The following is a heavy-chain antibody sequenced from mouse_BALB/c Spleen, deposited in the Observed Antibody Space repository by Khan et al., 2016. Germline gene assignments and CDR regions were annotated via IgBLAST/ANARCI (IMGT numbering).Heavy chain of an antibody. V-gene: IGHV3-8*02. CDR2: ISYSGIT. CDR1: GDSITSGY. D-gene: IGHD2-1*01. CDR3: ASYLLNYFDY. J-gene: IGHJ2*01. Sequence: EVQLQESGPSLVKPSQTLSLTCSVTGDSITSGYWNWIRKFPGNKLEYMGYISYSGITYYSPSLKSRISITRDTSKNQYFLHLSSVTTEDTATYFCASYLLNYFDYGAQATTLTVSS.